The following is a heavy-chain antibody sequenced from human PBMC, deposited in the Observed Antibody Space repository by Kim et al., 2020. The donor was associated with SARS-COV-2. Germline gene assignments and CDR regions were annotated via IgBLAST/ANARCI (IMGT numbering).Heavy chain of an antibody. CDR3: ARDRAYYDFWSGYYTGINY. V-gene: IGHV3-48*03. CDR1: GFTFSSYE. CDR2: ISSSGSTI. J-gene: IGHJ4*02. Sequence: GGSLRLSCAASGFTFSSYEMNWVRQAPGKGLEWVSYISSSGSTIYYADSVKGRFTISRDNAKNSLYLQMNSLRAEDTAVYYCARDRAYYDFWSGYYTGINYWGQGTLVTVSS. D-gene: IGHD3-3*01.